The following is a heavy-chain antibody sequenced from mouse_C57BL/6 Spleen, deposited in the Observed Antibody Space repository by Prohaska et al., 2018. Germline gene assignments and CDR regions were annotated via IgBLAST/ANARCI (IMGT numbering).Heavy chain of an antibody. D-gene: IGHD2-4*01. CDR1: GYSITSGYD. V-gene: IGHV3-1*01. CDR3: ARGGLRTGEFDY. J-gene: IGHJ2*01. Sequence: DVQLQESGPGMVKPSQSLSLTCTVTGYSITSGYDWHWIRHFPGNKLEWMGYISYSGSTNYNPSLKSRISITHDTAKNHFFLKLNSVNTEDTATYYCARGGLRTGEFDYWGQGTTLTVSS. CDR2: ISYSGST.